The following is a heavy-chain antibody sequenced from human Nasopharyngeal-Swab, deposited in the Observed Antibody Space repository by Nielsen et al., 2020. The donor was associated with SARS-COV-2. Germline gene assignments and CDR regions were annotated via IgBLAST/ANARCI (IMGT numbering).Heavy chain of an antibody. V-gene: IGHV4-39*01. CDR3: ARPSRHFWSGQDPWFDP. J-gene: IGHJ5*02. Sequence: GSLRLSCTVSGGPISSSSYYWGWIRQPPGKGLEWIGSIYYSGSTYYNPSLKSRVTISVDTSKNQFSLKLSSVTAADTAVYYCARPSRHFWSGQDPWFDPWGQGTLVTVSS. CDR2: IYYSGST. CDR1: GGPISSSSYY. D-gene: IGHD3-3*02.